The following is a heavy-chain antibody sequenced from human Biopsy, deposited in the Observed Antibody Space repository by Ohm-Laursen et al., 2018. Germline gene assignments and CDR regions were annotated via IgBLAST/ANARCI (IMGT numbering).Heavy chain of an antibody. V-gene: IGHV1-58*01. CDR1: GFTFSSSA. CDR3: AATSTLYYYYYAMDV. CDR2: IVVGSGHT. J-gene: IGHJ6*02. Sequence: SVKVSCKASGFTFSSSAVQWVRQARGQRLEWIGWIVVGSGHTNYAQKFRERVTITRDMSTSTAYMELTSLRSEDTAVYYCAATSTLYYYYYAMDVWDQGTTITVSS.